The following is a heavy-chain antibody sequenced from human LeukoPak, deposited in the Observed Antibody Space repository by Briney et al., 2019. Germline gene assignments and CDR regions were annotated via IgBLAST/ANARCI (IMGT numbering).Heavy chain of an antibody. Sequence: SETLSLTCTISNGSLSISSYYWGWIRQPPGKGLEWIGSIYYSASTYYNPSLKSRVTISVDTSKTQFSLKLSSVTAADTAVYYCARHWLRGAAKPGYMDVWGKGTTVTVSS. CDR2: IYYSAST. CDR3: ARHWLRGAAKPGYMDV. D-gene: IGHD5-18*01. J-gene: IGHJ6*03. CDR1: NGSLSISSYY. V-gene: IGHV4-39*01.